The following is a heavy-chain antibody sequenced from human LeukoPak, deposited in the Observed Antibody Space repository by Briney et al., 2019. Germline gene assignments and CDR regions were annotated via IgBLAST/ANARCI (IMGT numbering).Heavy chain of an antibody. CDR1: GGSMRSYY. CDR2: IYYSGST. D-gene: IGHD5-24*01. CDR3: ARGARAGYNLEPFDY. J-gene: IGHJ4*02. Sequence: PSETLSLTCTVPGGSMRSYYWSSSRQPPGKGLEWIGYIYYSGSTKYNPSLKSRVTISVDTSKNQFSLKLSSVTATDTAVYYCARGARAGYNLEPFDYWGQGTLDTVSS. V-gene: IGHV4-59*08.